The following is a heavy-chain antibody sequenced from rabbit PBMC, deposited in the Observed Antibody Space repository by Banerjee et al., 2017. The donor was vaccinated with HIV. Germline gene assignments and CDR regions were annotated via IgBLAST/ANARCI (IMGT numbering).Heavy chain of an antibody. D-gene: IGHD6-1*01. V-gene: IGHV1S43*01. CDR2: IYGGSGST. J-gene: IGHJ4*01. CDR3: ARGYTYGAAGYAYFNL. Sequence: QSLEESGGDLVKPGASLTLTCTASGFDLSSYYYMCWVRQAPGKGLELIACIYGGSGSTWYASWVNGRFTISRSTSPNTVDLKMTSLTAADTATYFCARGYTYGAAGYAYFNLWGPGTLVTVS. CDR1: GFDLSSYYY.